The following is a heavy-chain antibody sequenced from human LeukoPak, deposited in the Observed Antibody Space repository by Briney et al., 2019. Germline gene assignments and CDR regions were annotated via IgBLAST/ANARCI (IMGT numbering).Heavy chain of an antibody. CDR3: ARGASLRHFDY. D-gene: IGHD5/OR15-5a*01. V-gene: IGHV3-13*01. J-gene: IGHJ4*02. Sequence: PGGSLRLSCAASGFTFSSYDMPWVRQATGKGLEWVSAIGTAGDTYYPGSVKGRFTISRENAKNSLYLQMNSLRAGDTAVYYCARGASLRHFDYWGQGTLVTVSS. CDR1: GFTFSSYD. CDR2: IGTAGDT.